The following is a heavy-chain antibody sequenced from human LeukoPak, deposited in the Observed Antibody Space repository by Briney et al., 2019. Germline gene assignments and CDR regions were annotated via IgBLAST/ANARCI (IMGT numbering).Heavy chain of an antibody. D-gene: IGHD6-13*01. J-gene: IGHJ4*02. CDR3: ARDSFDPEAAAHFDY. V-gene: IGHV4-61*02. CDR1: GGSISSSSYY. CDR2: IYTSGST. Sequence: SETLSLTCTVSGGSISSSSYYWGWIRQPAGKGLEWIGRIYTSGSTNYNPSLKSRVTMSVDTSKNQFSLKLSSVTAADTAVYYCARDSFDPEAAAHFDYWGQGTLVTVSS.